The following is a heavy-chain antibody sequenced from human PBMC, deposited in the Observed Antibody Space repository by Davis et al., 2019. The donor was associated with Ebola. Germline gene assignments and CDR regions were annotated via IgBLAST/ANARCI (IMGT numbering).Heavy chain of an antibody. V-gene: IGHV3-74*01. Sequence: GESLKISCAASGFTFSSYWMHWVRQAPGKGLVWVSRINSDGSSTSYADSVKGRFTISRDNAKNTLYLQMNSLRAEDTAVYYCARVDSYPLNYYYYYGMDVWGQGTTVTVSS. J-gene: IGHJ6*02. CDR3: ARVDSYPLNYYYYYGMDV. D-gene: IGHD5-24*01. CDR2: INSDGSST. CDR1: GFTFSSYW.